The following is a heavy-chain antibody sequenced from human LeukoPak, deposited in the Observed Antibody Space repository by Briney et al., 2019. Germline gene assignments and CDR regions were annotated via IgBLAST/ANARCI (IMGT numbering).Heavy chain of an antibody. D-gene: IGHD3-22*01. CDR1: GGSFSGYY. CDR2: INHSGST. V-gene: IGHV4-34*01. CDR3: ARVRGGRYYYDSSGYLSFDY. Sequence: SETLCLTCAVYGGSFSGYYWSWIRQPPGKGLEWIGEINHSGSTNYNPSLKSRVTISVDTSKNQFSLKLSSVTAADTAVYYCARVRGGRYYYDSSGYLSFDYWGQGTLVTVSS. J-gene: IGHJ4*02.